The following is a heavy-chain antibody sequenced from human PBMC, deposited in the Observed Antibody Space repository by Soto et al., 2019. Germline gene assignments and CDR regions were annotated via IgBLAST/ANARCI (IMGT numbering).Heavy chain of an antibody. CDR1: GGSISSSNW. V-gene: IGHV4-4*02. Sequence: QVQLQESGPGLVKPSGTLSLTCAVSGGSISSSNWWSWVRQPPGKGLEWIGEIYHSGSTNYNPAPTSRVTRSVDKSKNQFSLKLSSVTAADTAVYDCARVKASGVNFDYWGQGTLVTVSS. J-gene: IGHJ4*02. D-gene: IGHD3-10*01. CDR2: IYHSGST. CDR3: ARVKASGVNFDY.